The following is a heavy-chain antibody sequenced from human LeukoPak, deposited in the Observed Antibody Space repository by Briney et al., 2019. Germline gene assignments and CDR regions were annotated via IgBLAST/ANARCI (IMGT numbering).Heavy chain of an antibody. CDR2: ISYDSAIK. V-gene: IGHV3-48*01. D-gene: IGHD3-22*01. CDR1: GFTLSTDS. CDR3: ARHRGWLSDDAFDI. J-gene: IGHJ3*02. Sequence: PGGALRLSCAASGFTLSTDSMNWVRPAPGEGVGWGSYISYDSAIKYYADSVRGRFTISRDNAKNSLYLQMNSLRAEDTAVYYCARHRGWLSDDAFDIWGQGTMVTVSS.